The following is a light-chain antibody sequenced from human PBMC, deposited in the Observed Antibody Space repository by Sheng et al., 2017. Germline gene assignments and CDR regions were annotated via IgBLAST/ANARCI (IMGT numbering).Light chain of an antibody. CDR1: QSISSY. CDR2: AAS. Sequence: DIQMTQSPSSLSASVGDRVTITCRTSQSISSYLNWYQQKPGKAPKLLIYAASSLQSGVPSRFSGSGSGPDFTLTISSLQPEDFATYYCQQSYSTPLTFGGGTKVEI. J-gene: IGKJ4*01. CDR3: QQSYSTPLT. V-gene: IGKV1-39*01.